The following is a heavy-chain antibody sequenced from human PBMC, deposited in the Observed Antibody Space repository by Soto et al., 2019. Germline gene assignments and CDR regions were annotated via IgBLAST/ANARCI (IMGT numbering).Heavy chain of an antibody. J-gene: IGHJ4*02. CDR3: ASTYRLVVVPAAMGLYFDY. CDR2: IYYSGST. CDR1: GGSISSGGYY. V-gene: IGHV4-31*03. Sequence: SETLSLTCTVSGGSISSGGYYWSWIRQHPGKGLEWIGYIYYSGSTYYNPSLKSRVTISVDTFKNQFSLKLSSVTAADTAVYYCASTYRLVVVPAAMGLYFDYWGQGTLVTVSS. D-gene: IGHD2-2*01.